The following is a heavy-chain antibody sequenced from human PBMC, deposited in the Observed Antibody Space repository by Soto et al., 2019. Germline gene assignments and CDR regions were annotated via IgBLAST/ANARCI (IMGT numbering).Heavy chain of an antibody. V-gene: IGHV4-34*01. Sequence: SETLSLTCAVYGGSFSGYYWSWIRQPPGKGLEWIGEINHSGSTNYNPSLKSRVTISVDTSKNQFSLKLSSVTAADTAVYYCALGVMITFGGVGAFDIWGQGTMVTVSS. J-gene: IGHJ3*02. CDR3: ALGVMITFGGVGAFDI. D-gene: IGHD3-16*01. CDR2: INHSGST. CDR1: GGSFSGYY.